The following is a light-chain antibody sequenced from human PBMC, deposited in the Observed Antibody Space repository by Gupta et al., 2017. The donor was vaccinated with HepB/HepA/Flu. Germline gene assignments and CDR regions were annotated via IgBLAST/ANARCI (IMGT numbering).Light chain of an antibody. V-gene: IGKV3-20*01. CDR2: GTS. CDR3: QEYDLSKGYI. CDR1: QSVSSDY. J-gene: IGKJ2*01. Sequence: EIVLTQSPGTLSLSPGERATLSCRASQSVSSDYLVWYQQKPGQAPRLLIYGTSTRAAGIPDRFSGGGSGTDFALTISRLEPEDFAMDYCQEYDLSKGYIFGQGTKLEIK.